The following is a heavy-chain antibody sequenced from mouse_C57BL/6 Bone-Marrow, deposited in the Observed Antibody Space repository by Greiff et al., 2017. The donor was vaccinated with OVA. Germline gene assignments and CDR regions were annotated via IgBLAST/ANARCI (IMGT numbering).Heavy chain of an antibody. CDR3: ASLLDALCSD. Sequence: VQLHQPGAELVKPGASVKLSCKASGYTFTSYWMHWVKQRPGQGLEWLGMIHPTSGSTNYNEKFKSKATLTVDKSSSTAYMQLSSLTSEDSAVYYCASLLDALCSDWGQGTLVTVSA. CDR1: GYTFTSYW. D-gene: IGHD2-10*01. J-gene: IGHJ3*01. V-gene: IGHV1-64*01. CDR2: IHPTSGST.